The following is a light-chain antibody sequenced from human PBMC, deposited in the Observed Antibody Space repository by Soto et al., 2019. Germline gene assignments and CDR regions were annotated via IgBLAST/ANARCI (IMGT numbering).Light chain of an antibody. V-gene: IGKV3-15*01. CDR3: QYYGDSPT. CDR2: GAS. Sequence: EIVMTQSPATLSVSPGERATFSFRASQSVSSNLAWYQQKPGQAPRLLIYGASIRATGIPARFSGSGSGTEFTLTISGLEPEDSAVYYCQYYGDSPTFGQGTKVDIK. CDR1: QSVSSN. J-gene: IGKJ1*01.